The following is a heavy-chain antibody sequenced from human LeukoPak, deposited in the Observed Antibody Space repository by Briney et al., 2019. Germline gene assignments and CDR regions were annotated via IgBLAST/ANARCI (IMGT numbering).Heavy chain of an antibody. V-gene: IGHV1-2*02. CDR2: INPNTGGT. CDR3: ARSPGKSDYSDRSDYFRFDF. CDR1: GYSFTAYY. D-gene: IGHD3-22*01. J-gene: IGHJ4*02. Sequence: GASVKVSCKASGYSFTAYYMHWVRQAPGQGLEWMGWINPNTGGTKYAQKFQGRVTMARDTSITTAYMQLSRLRSDDTAVYYCARSPGKSDYSDRSDYFRFDFWGRGTLVTVSS.